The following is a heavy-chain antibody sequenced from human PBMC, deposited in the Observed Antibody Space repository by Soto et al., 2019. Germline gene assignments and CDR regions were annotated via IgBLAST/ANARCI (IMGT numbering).Heavy chain of an antibody. D-gene: IGHD3-10*01. V-gene: IGHV3-21*01. Sequence: EAHLVESGGGLVKPGGSLRLSCEASAYTFGSHTMNWVRQAPGKGLEWVSSINSGGTRTFYADSVKGRFTISRDNAKNSLYLQMNSLRAEDTAVYYCAREVQPGVRREYDYWGQGTLVTVSS. J-gene: IGHJ4*02. CDR1: AYTFGSHT. CDR3: AREVQPGVRREYDY. CDR2: INSGGTRT.